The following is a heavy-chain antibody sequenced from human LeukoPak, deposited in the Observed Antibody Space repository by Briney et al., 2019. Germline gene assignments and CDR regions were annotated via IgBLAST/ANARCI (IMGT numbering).Heavy chain of an antibody. CDR2: ISWNSDRQ. CDR1: GFTFDDYA. V-gene: IGHV3-9*01. CDR3: AKDIDSSSPYYFDY. J-gene: IGHJ4*02. D-gene: IGHD6-6*01. Sequence: GRSLRLSCAASGFTFDDYAMHWVRQAPGKGLEWVSGISWNSDRQDYADSVKGRFTISRDNAKNPLHLQMNSLRAEDTALYYCAKDIDSSSPYYFDYWGQGTLVTVSS.